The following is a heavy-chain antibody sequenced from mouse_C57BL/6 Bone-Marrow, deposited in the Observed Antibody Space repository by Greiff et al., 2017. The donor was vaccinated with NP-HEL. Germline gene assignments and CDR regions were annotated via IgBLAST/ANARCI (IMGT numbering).Heavy chain of an antibody. Sequence: VQLQQSGAELVMPGASVKLSCKASGYTFTSYWMHWVKQRPGQGLEWIGEIDPSDSYTNYNQKFKGKSTLTVDKSSSTAYMQLSSLTSEDSAVYYCAREDYGSSLNWYFDVWGTGTTVTVSS. CDR3: AREDYGSSLNWYFDV. CDR1: GYTFTSYW. J-gene: IGHJ1*03. D-gene: IGHD1-1*01. CDR2: IDPSDSYT. V-gene: IGHV1-69*01.